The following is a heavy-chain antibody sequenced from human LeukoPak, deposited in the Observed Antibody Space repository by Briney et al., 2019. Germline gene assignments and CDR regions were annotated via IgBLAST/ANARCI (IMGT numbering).Heavy chain of an antibody. Sequence: PGGSLRLSCAASGFTFSIYGMHWVRQAPGKGLEWVAVISYDGSNIYYADSVKGRFTISRDNAKNSLYLQMNSLRAEDTAVYYCGRDYYGSVDYWGQGTLVTVSS. CDR1: GFTFSIYG. CDR3: GRDYYGSVDY. V-gene: IGHV3-30*03. J-gene: IGHJ4*02. CDR2: ISYDGSNI. D-gene: IGHD3-10*01.